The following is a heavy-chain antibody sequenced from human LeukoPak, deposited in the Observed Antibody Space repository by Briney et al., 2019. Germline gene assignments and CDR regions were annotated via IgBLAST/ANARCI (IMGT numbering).Heavy chain of an antibody. Sequence: SETLSLTCTVSGYAIISGGFSWNWIRQPPGKGLEWIGCIYDRGPAHYNPSLKSRFTISVDRPKNQFFLNVTSLTAADTAVYYCARGGGDFWSGYYTDYYMDVWGKGTTVTVSS. J-gene: IGHJ6*03. CDR3: ARGGGDFWSGYYTDYYMDV. V-gene: IGHV4-30-2*01. CDR2: IYDRGPA. D-gene: IGHD3-3*01. CDR1: GYAIISGGFS.